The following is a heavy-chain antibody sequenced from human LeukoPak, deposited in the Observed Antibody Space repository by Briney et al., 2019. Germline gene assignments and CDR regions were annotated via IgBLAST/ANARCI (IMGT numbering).Heavy chain of an antibody. CDR3: AREGYCSGGSCYSPLNYFDY. CDR2: ISSSSSYI. D-gene: IGHD2-15*01. V-gene: IGHV3-21*01. CDR1: GFTFSSYS. Sequence: GGSLRLSCAASGFTFSSYSMNWVRQAPGKGLEWVSSISSSSSYIYYADSVKGRFTISRDNAKNSLYLQMTSLRAEDTAVYYCAREGYCSGGSCYSPLNYFDYWGQGTLVTVSS. J-gene: IGHJ4*02.